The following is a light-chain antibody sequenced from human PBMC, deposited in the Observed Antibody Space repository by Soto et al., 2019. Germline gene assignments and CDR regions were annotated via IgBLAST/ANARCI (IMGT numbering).Light chain of an antibody. CDR1: QSVSSSY. CDR3: QQYGSSIT. J-gene: IGKJ5*01. CDR2: DAS. Sequence: EIVLTKSPGTLSLSPGERATLSCRASQSVSSSYLAWYQQKPGQAPRLLIYDASSRATGIPDRFSGSGSGTDFTLTISRLEPEDFAGYYCQQYGSSITFGQGTRLEIK. V-gene: IGKV3-20*01.